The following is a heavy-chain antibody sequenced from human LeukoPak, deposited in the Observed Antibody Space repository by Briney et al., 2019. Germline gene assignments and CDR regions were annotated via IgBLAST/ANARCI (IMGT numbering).Heavy chain of an antibody. CDR2: ISYDGSNK. J-gene: IGHJ6*02. CDR1: GFTFSSYG. CDR3: VKDPACSSTSCWGYYYYYYGMDV. D-gene: IGHD2-2*01. V-gene: IGHV3-30*18. Sequence: PGGSLRLSCAASGFTFSSYGMHWVRQAPGKGLEWVAVISYDGSNKYYADSVKGRFTISRDNSKNTLYLQMNSLRAEDTAVYYCVKDPACSSTSCWGYYYYYYGMDVWGQGTTVTVSS.